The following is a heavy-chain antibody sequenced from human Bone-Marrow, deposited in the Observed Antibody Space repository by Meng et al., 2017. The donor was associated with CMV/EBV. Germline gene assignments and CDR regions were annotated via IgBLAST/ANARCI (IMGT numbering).Heavy chain of an antibody. V-gene: IGHV3-7*03. J-gene: IGHJ4*02. D-gene: IGHD6-19*01. CDR2: IKQDGSEK. Sequence: GESLKISCAASGFSFSNYWMTWVRQAPGKGREWVANIKQDGSEKYYVASVKGRFTISRDNSKNTLYLQMNSLRAEDTAVYYCARGGSGWYEKLDYWGQGTLVTVSS. CDR1: GFSFSNYW. CDR3: ARGGSGWYEKLDY.